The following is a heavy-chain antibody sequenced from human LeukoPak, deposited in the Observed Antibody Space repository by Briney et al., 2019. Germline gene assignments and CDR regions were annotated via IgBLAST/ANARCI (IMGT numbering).Heavy chain of an antibody. CDR2: INWNDGR. CDR3: ARGRITMIQVVMDAFDM. D-gene: IGHD3-22*01. J-gene: IGHJ3*02. Sequence: GGPLRLSCAASGFTFDDYAMSWIRQVPGKGLEWVSGINWNDGRGYADSVKGRFTISRDNAKNSLYLQMNSLRAEDTALYYCARGRITMIQVVMDAFDMWGQGTMVIVSS. V-gene: IGHV3-20*04. CDR1: GFTFDDYA.